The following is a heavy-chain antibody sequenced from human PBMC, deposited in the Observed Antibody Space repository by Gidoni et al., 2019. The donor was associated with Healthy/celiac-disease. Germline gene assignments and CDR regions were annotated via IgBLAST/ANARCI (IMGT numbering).Heavy chain of an antibody. J-gene: IGHJ6*02. CDR1: GGTFSSYT. D-gene: IGHD5-12*01. CDR2: IIPILGIA. V-gene: IGHV1-69*02. Sequence: QVQLVQSGAEVKKPGSSVKVSCKASGGTFSSYTLSWVRQAPGQGLEWMGRIIPILGIANYAQKFQGRVTITADKSTSTAYMELSSLRSEDTAVYYCARPSSGYDYGYYYYGMDVWGQGTTVTVSS. CDR3: ARPSSGYDYGYYYYGMDV.